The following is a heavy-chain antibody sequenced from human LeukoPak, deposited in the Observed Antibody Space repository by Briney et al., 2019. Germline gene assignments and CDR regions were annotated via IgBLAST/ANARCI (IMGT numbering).Heavy chain of an antibody. V-gene: IGHV3-48*01. CDR2: ISSSSSTI. J-gene: IGHJ4*02. CDR1: GFTFSSYS. CDR3: ARDAYYYDSSGYLTYYFDY. Sequence: HPGGSLRLSCAASGFTFSSYSMNWVRQAPGKGLEWVSYISSSSSTIYYADSVKGRFTISRDNAKNSLYLQMNSLRAEDTAVYYCARDAYYYDSSGYLTYYFDYWGQGTLVTVSS. D-gene: IGHD3-22*01.